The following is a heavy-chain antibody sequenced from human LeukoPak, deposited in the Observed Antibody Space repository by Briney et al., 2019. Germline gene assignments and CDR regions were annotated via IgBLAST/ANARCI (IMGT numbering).Heavy chain of an antibody. CDR2: ISYDGGHK. Sequence: PGGSLRLSCAASRFTFSSYAMHWVRQAPGKGLEWVAVISYDGGHKYYADSVKGRFTISRYNSKNTLYLQMNSLRAEDTAIYYCARDPYSSGWSTFDYWGQGTLVSVSS. CDR1: RFTFSSYA. CDR3: ARDPYSSGWSTFDY. J-gene: IGHJ4*02. D-gene: IGHD6-19*01. V-gene: IGHV3-30*04.